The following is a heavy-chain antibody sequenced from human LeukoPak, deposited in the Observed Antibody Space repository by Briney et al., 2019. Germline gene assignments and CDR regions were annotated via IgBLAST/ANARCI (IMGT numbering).Heavy chain of an antibody. J-gene: IGHJ3*02. V-gene: IGHV3-23*01. Sequence: PGGSLRLSCAASGFTFSSYAMSWVRQAPGKGLEWVSAISGSGGSTYYADSVKGRFTISRDNSKNTLYLQMNSLRAEDTAVYYCENEFVVVPAAQDAFDIWGQGTMVTVSS. CDR1: GFTFSSYA. CDR3: ENEFVVVPAAQDAFDI. D-gene: IGHD2-2*01. CDR2: ISGSGGST.